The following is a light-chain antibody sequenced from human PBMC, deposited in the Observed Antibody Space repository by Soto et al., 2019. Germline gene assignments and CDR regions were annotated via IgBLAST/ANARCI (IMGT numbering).Light chain of an antibody. CDR3: QQYGGSPPT. V-gene: IGKV3-20*01. Sequence: EIVLTQSPGTLSLSPGERATLSCRASQSVSSNYLAWYQRKHGQAPRLLISAASSRAIDIPNRFSGSGSGTEFTLTITRLESEDLAVYYCQQYGGSPPTVGGGAKVEI. CDR1: QSVSSNY. CDR2: AAS. J-gene: IGKJ4*02.